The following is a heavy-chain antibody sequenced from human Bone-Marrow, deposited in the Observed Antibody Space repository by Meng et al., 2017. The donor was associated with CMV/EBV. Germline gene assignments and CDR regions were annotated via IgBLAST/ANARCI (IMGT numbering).Heavy chain of an antibody. CDR1: GFTFSSYA. V-gene: IGHV3-30*04. Sequence: GESLKISCAASGFTFSSYAMHWVRQAPGKGLEWVAVISYDGSNKYYADSVKGRFTISRDNSKNTLYLQMNSLRAEDTAVYYCAKGNQGDYWGQGTLVTVYS. CDR2: ISYDGSNK. CDR3: AKGNQGDY. D-gene: IGHD1-14*01. J-gene: IGHJ4*02.